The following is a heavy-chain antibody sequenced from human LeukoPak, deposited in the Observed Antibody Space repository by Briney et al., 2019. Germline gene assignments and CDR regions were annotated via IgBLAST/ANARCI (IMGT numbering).Heavy chain of an antibody. Sequence: SETLSLTCAVYGGSFSGYYWGWIRQPPGKGLEWIGEINQSGSTNYNPSLKSRVSISVDTSKNQFSLKLSSVTAADTAVYYCVIRWGIRLGFDPWGQGTLVTVSS. CDR2: INQSGST. CDR3: VIRWGIRLGFDP. V-gene: IGHV4-34*01. D-gene: IGHD6-13*01. CDR1: GGSFSGYY. J-gene: IGHJ5*02.